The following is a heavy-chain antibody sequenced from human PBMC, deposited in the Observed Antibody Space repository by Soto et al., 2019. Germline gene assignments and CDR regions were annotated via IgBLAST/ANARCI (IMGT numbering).Heavy chain of an antibody. V-gene: IGHV1-69*13. CDR3: AREGSGYNF. CDR2: IIPVFGRP. J-gene: IGHJ1*01. D-gene: IGHD5-12*01. Sequence: ASVKVSCKASGGTFSSFGISWVRQAPGQGLEWMGGIIPVFGRPNYAQRFRGRLTITADESTNTAYMELIDLTSEDTAVYYCAREGSGYNFWGQGTQVTVSS. CDR1: GGTFSSFG.